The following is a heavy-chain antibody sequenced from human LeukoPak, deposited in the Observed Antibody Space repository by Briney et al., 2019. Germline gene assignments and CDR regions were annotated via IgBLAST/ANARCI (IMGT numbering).Heavy chain of an antibody. D-gene: IGHD2-21*01. Sequence: PGGSLRLSCAASGFTFSSYAMSWVRQAPGKGLEWVSGISGSGGSTYYADSAKGRFTISRDNSKNTLYLQMNSLRAEDTAVYYCARASEFVVVIEAYYFDYWGQGTLVTVSS. CDR3: ARASEFVVVIEAYYFDY. CDR1: GFTFSSYA. V-gene: IGHV3-23*01. J-gene: IGHJ4*02. CDR2: ISGSGGST.